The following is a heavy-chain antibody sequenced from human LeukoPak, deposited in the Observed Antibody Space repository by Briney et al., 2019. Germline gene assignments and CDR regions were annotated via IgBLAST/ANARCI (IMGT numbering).Heavy chain of an antibody. CDR3: ARWSSSWENFDY. CDR2: INPNNGGT. CDR1: GYTFTAYY. D-gene: IGHD6-13*01. J-gene: IGHJ4*02. Sequence: ASVKVSCKTSGYTFTAYYIHWMRQAPGQGLEWMGWINPNNGGTSCAQKFQGRVTTTRDTSITIVYMELSSLRSDDTAVYYCARWSSSWENFDYWGQGTLVTVSS. V-gene: IGHV1-2*02.